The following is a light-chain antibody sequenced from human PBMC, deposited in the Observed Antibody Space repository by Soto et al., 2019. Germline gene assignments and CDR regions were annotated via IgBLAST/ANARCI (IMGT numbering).Light chain of an antibody. Sequence: EIVLTQSPGTLSLSPRERATLSCRASQSVSSSYLAWYQQKPGQAPRFLIFDASNRATGTPARFSGSGSGTDFTLTISSLEPEDFAVYYCQQRSNWPPSITFGQGTRLEIK. J-gene: IGKJ5*01. V-gene: IGKV3-11*01. CDR1: QSVSSSY. CDR3: QQRSNWPPSIT. CDR2: DAS.